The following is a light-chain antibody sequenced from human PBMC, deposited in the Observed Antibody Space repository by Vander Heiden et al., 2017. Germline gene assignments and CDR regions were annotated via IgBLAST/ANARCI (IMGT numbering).Light chain of an antibody. CDR1: ERIDHY. CDR2: AAS. J-gene: IGKJ2*01. CDR3: QQSDGAPYN. V-gene: IGKV1-39*01. Sequence: DIQMTQSPPSLSASLGDRVTTTCRASERIDHYLNWYRQKPGKGPELLIYAASNLQSWVPSRFSGSGSGTDFTLTIASLRPEDFATYYCQQSDGAPYNFGQWTKLE.